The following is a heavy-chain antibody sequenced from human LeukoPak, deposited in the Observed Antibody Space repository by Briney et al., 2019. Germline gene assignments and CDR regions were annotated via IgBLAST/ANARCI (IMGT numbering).Heavy chain of an antibody. V-gene: IGHV3-23*01. D-gene: IGHD2-21*02. CDR2: ITGSDDST. CDR3: AKDASPVVVTANAFDF. Sequence: PGGSLRLSCAASGFTFRKNAMNWVRQAPGKGLEWVSTITGSDDSTHYADSVKGRFTISRDNSSNTLYLQMNSLRAEDTAVYYCAKDASPVVVTANAFDFWGRGTLVTVSS. CDR1: GFTFRKNA. J-gene: IGHJ4*02.